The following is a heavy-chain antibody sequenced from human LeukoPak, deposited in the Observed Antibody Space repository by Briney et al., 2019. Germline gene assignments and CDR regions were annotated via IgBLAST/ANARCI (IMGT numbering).Heavy chain of an antibody. CDR2: INPNSGGT. D-gene: IGHD6-13*01. V-gene: IGHV1-2*02. Sequence: ASVKVSCKASGYTFTGYYMHRVRHAPGQGLEWMGWINPNSGGTNYAQKFQGRVTMTRDTSISTAYLELSRLRSDDTAVYYCAELAAASAFDIWGQGTMVTVSS. CDR3: AELAAASAFDI. J-gene: IGHJ3*02. CDR1: GYTFTGYY.